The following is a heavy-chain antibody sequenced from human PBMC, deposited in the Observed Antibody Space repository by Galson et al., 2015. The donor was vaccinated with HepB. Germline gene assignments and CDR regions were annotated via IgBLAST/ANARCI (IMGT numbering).Heavy chain of an antibody. CDR3: ARGRWSSTSTTYYLDY. Sequence: SCKASGYTFTNYAIYWVRQAPGQRPEWMGWINAGNGNTKYSQQFQGRITVTRDASASTAYMELSSLRSEDTAVYYCARGRWSSTSTTYYLDYWGQGTLVTVSS. CDR2: INAGNGNT. CDR1: GYTFTNYA. V-gene: IGHV1-3*01. J-gene: IGHJ4*02. D-gene: IGHD2-2*01.